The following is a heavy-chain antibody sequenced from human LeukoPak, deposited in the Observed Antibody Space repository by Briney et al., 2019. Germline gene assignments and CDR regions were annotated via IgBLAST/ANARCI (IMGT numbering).Heavy chain of an antibody. CDR3: ARVEASGYDYGAFDY. CDR2: ISGSGGST. J-gene: IGHJ4*02. D-gene: IGHD5-12*01. V-gene: IGHV3-23*01. Sequence: QSGGSLRLSCAASGFTFSSYGMSWVRQAPGKGLEWVSAISGSGGSTYYADSVKGRFTISRDNAKNSLYLQMNGLRAEDTAVYYCARVEASGYDYGAFDYWGQGTLVTVSS. CDR1: GFTFSSYG.